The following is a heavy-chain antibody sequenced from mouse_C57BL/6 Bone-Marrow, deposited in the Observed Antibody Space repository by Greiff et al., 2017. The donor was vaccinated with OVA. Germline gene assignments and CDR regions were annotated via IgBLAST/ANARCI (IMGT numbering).Heavy chain of an antibody. V-gene: IGHV5-4*01. CDR2: ISDGGSYT. Sequence: EVQLVESGGGLVKPGGSLKLSCAASGFTFSSYAMSWVRQTPEKRLEWVATISDGGSYTYYPDNVKGRFTISRDNAKNNLYLQMSHLKSEDTAMYYCASEGGGLYAMGYWGQRTSVTVSS. CDR1: GFTFSSYA. J-gene: IGHJ4*01. CDR3: ASEGGGLYAMGY. D-gene: IGHD1-1*02.